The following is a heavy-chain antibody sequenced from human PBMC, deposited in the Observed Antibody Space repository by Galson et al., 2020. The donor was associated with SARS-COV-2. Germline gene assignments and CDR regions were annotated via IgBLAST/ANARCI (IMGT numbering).Heavy chain of an antibody. J-gene: IGHJ6*02. Sequence: TGGSLRLSCAASGFTFSSYGMHWVRQAPGKGLEWVAVISYDGSNKYYADSVKGRFTISRDNSKNTLYLQMNSLRAEDTAVYYCAKMRGYCSSTSCCRFVLAGGMDVWGQGTTVTVSS. CDR1: GFTFSSYG. D-gene: IGHD2-2*01. CDR3: AKMRGYCSSTSCCRFVLAGGMDV. V-gene: IGHV3-30*18. CDR2: ISYDGSNK.